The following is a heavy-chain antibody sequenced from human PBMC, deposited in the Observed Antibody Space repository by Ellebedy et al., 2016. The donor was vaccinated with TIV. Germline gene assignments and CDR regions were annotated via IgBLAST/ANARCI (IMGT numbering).Heavy chain of an antibody. CDR2: IKGDGSET. Sequence: GGSLRLSXAGFGFTFNTYWMNWVRQAPRQGLEWVATIKGDGSETLYVDSVKGRFTISRDNTKNSLSLQMRSLRDEDTAVYYCAGGTGWLTYHWGQGTLVTVSS. CDR3: AGGTGWLTYH. J-gene: IGHJ5*02. CDR1: GFTFNTYW. V-gene: IGHV3-7*04. D-gene: IGHD5-18*01.